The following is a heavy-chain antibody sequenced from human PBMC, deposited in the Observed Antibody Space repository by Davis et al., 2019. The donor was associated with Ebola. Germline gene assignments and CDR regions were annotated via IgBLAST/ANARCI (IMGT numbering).Heavy chain of an antibody. CDR3: ARDTLGSSGWYPFDY. CDR2: INPNSGNT. CDR1: GYTFTDYY. Sequence: AASVKVSCKASGYTFTDYYIHWVRQAPGQGLEWMGQINPNSGNTKFAQKFQGRVTMTRDTSINTVYMDVSSLRSDDTAVYYCARDTLGSSGWYPFDYWGQGTLVTVSS. D-gene: IGHD6-19*01. V-gene: IGHV1-2*06. J-gene: IGHJ4*02.